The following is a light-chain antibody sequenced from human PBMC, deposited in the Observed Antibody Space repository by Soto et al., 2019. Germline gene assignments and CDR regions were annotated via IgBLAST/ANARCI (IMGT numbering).Light chain of an antibody. Sequence: DIQMTQSPSTLSASVGDRVTITCRASQSISSWLAWYQQKPGKAPKLLMYDASRLESGVPSRFSGSVSGTEFPLTISSRQPDDFATYYCQQYNSDPYTFVQGTQLEIK. J-gene: IGKJ2*01. CDR3: QQYNSDPYT. CDR2: DAS. CDR1: QSISSW. V-gene: IGKV1-5*01.